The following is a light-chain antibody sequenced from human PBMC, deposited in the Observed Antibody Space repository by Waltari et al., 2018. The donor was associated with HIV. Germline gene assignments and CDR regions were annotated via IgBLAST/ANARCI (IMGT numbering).Light chain of an antibody. J-gene: IGLJ2*01. CDR2: RNK. Sequence: QSVLTQPPSASGTPGQRVTISCSGSSSNIGTNYVYWYQQLPGTAPKVVIYRNKQRPSGLPDRFSGSKSGTSASLAINGLRSEDEANYYCAVWDDTLRGVFGGGTKLTVL. V-gene: IGLV1-47*01. CDR3: AVWDDTLRGV. CDR1: SSNIGTNY.